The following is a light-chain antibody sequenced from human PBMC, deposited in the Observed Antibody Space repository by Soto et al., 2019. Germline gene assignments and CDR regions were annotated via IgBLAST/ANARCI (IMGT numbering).Light chain of an antibody. CDR2: EVT. Sequence: QSALPQPASVSGSPGQSTTISCTGTSSDVGAYIYVSWYQHHPGKAPKVMIYEVTNRPSGVSDRFSGSKSGNTASLTISGLQAEDEADYYCCSYTSSRTYVFGTGTKVTVL. V-gene: IGLV2-14*01. CDR1: SSDVGAYIY. J-gene: IGLJ1*01. CDR3: CSYTSSRTYV.